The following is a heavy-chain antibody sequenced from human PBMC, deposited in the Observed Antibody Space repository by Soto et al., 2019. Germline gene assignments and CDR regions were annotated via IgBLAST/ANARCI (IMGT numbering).Heavy chain of an antibody. J-gene: IGHJ4*02. CDR1: GFTFRSHW. Sequence: PGGSLRLSCEVSGFTFRSHWMHWVRQAPGKELVWVSRINGDGSVTSTADSVRGRFTISRDNAKSTLYLQMNSLGAEDTVLYYCARSFLNSASSIDFWGQGTLVTVSS. D-gene: IGHD2-2*01. V-gene: IGHV3-74*01. CDR2: INGDGSVT. CDR3: ARSFLNSASSIDF.